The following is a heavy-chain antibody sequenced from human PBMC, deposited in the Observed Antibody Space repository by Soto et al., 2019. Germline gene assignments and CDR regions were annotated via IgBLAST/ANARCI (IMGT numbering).Heavy chain of an antibody. Sequence: QVQLQQWGAGLLKPSETLSLTCAVYGGSFSGYYWSWIRQPPGKGLEWIGEINHSGSTNYNPSLKSRVTISVDTSKNQFSLKLSSVNAADTAVYYCARGNVSEWLDAFDIWGQGTMVTVSS. D-gene: IGHD6-19*01. CDR2: INHSGST. CDR1: GGSFSGYY. V-gene: IGHV4-34*01. J-gene: IGHJ3*02. CDR3: ARGNVSEWLDAFDI.